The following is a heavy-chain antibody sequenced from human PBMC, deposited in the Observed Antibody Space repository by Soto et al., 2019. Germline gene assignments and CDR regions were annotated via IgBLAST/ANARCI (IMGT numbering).Heavy chain of an antibody. J-gene: IGHJ4*02. CDR1: GYTFTSYD. CDR3: ATRRAYYYGSGSDY. D-gene: IGHD3-10*01. Sequence: QVQLVQSGAEVKKPGASVEVSCKASGYTFTSYDINWVRQATGQGLEWMGWMNPNSGNTGYAQKFQGRVTMTRNTSISTAYMELSSMRSEDTAVYYCATRRAYYYGSGSDYWGQGTLVTVSS. V-gene: IGHV1-8*01. CDR2: MNPNSGNT.